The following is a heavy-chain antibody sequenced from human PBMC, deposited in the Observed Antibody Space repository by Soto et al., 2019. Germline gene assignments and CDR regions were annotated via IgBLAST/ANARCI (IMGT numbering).Heavy chain of an antibody. CDR2: ISTSIDAT. J-gene: IGHJ4*02. CDR3: AKDRTVAARNFDY. CDR1: GFAFSNYA. V-gene: IGHV3-23*01. D-gene: IGHD6-6*01. Sequence: WGSLRLCCAASGFAFSNYAMGWVRQAPGKGLEWVSSISTSIDATYYADSVKGRFTISRDDSKNTLYLQMNSLRAEDSAVYYCAKDRTVAARNFDYWGQGTQVTVSS.